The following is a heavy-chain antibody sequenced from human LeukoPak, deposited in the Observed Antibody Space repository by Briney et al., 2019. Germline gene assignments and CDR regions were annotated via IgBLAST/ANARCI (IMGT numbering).Heavy chain of an antibody. CDR1: GFTFSSYV. V-gene: IGHV3-30*02. CDR3: AKGSYSSGWERFDY. D-gene: IGHD6-19*01. J-gene: IGHJ4*02. Sequence: GGSLRLSCAASGFTFSSYVMHWVRQAPGKGLDWVGLIWYDGSNKYYADSVKGRFTISRDNSKNTLYLQMNSLRAEDTAVYYCAKGSYSSGWERFDYWGQGTLVTVSS. CDR2: IWYDGSNK.